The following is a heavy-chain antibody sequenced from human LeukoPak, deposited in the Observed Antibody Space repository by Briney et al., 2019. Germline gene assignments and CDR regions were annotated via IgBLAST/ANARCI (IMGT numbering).Heavy chain of an antibody. CDR1: GFTFSNAW. V-gene: IGHV3-15*01. CDR2: IKSKPDGATI. J-gene: IGHJ4*02. Sequence: GGSLRLSCAASGFTFSNAWMSWVRQAPGKGLEWVGGIKSKPDGATIDYTAPVKGRFTISRDDSKNTLYLQMNSLKTEDTAVYYCATGAAYCGGDCYSNFDYWGQGTLVTVSS. CDR3: ATGAAYCGGDCYSNFDY. D-gene: IGHD2-21*02.